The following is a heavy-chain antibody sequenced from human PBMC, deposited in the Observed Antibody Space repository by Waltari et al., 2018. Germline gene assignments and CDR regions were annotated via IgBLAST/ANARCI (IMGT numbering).Heavy chain of an antibody. V-gene: IGHV3-74*01. Sequence: EVQLVESGGGLVQPGGSLRLSCRASGFTFRNYWMHWVRQVPGKGLVWVAHIVTDESRTTYGDAVKGRFTISRDNAKNTVYLQMTSLRAEDTGLYFCVRDDPGLGLDVWGQGTTVTVSS. J-gene: IGHJ6*02. CDR2: IVTDESRT. CDR3: VRDDPGLGLDV. D-gene: IGHD7-27*01. CDR1: GFTFRNYW.